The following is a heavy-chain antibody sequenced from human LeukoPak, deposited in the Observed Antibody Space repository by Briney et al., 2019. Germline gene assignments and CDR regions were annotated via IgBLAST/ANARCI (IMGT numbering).Heavy chain of an antibody. CDR1: GGTFSSYA. Sequence: ASVKVSCKASGGTFSSYAISWVRQAPGQGLAWMGRIIPILGIANYAQKFQGRVTITADKSTSTAYMELSSLRSEDTAVYYCARSVLWFGELYYFDYWGQGTLVTVSS. J-gene: IGHJ4*02. V-gene: IGHV1-69*04. CDR3: ARSVLWFGELYYFDY. D-gene: IGHD3-10*01. CDR2: IIPILGIA.